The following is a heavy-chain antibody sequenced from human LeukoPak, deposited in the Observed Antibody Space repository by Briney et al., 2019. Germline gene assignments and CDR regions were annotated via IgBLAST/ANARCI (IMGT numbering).Heavy chain of an antibody. CDR2: FDPEDGET. Sequence: GASVKVSCKVSGYTLTELSMHWVRQAPGKGLEWMGGFDPEDGETIYAQKFQGRVTMTEDTSTDTAYMELSSLRSEDTAVYYCATDRDYDFWSGYANWGQGTLVTVSS. J-gene: IGHJ4*02. D-gene: IGHD3-3*01. CDR1: GYTLTELS. CDR3: ATDRDYDFWSGYAN. V-gene: IGHV1-24*01.